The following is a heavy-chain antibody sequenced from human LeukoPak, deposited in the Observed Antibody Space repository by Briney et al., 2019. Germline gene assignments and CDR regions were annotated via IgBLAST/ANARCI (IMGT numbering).Heavy chain of an antibody. CDR3: AKVPNVDTAMVFIFDY. CDR1: GFTFSSYS. CDR2: ISSSSSTI. J-gene: IGHJ4*02. D-gene: IGHD5-18*01. Sequence: AGGSLRLSCAASGFTFSSYSMNWVRQAPGKGLEWVSYISSSSSTIYYADSVKGRFTISRDNAKNSLYLQMNSLRAEDTAVYYCAKVPNVDTAMVFIFDYWGQGTLVTVSS. V-gene: IGHV3-48*04.